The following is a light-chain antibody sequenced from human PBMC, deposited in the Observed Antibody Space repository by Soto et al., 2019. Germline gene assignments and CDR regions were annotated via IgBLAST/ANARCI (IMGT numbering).Light chain of an antibody. CDR1: QSLVDSDGNTY. CDR2: KVS. CDR3: MQGTYWPPYT. V-gene: IGKV2-30*01. J-gene: IGKJ2*01. Sequence: DVVMTQSPLSLPVTLGQPASISCRSSQSLVDSDGNTYLNWFQQRPGQSPRRLFYKVSNRDSGVTDRFSGSGSGTDFSLKISRVEAEDVGLYYCMQGTYWPPYTFGPRTKLEIE.